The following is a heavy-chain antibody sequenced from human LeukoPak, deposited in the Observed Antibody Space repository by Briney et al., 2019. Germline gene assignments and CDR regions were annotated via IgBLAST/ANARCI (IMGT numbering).Heavy chain of an antibody. CDR1: GGTFSSYA. J-gene: IGHJ3*02. CDR2: IIPIFGTA. CDR3: ADCSSTSCPGWGAFDI. V-gene: IGHV1-69*01. D-gene: IGHD2-2*01. Sequence: SVKVSCKASGGTFSSYAISWVRQAPGQGLEWMGGIIPIFGTANYAQKFQGRVTITADESTSTAYMELSSLRSEDTAVYYCADCSSTSCPGWGAFDIWGQGTMVTVSS.